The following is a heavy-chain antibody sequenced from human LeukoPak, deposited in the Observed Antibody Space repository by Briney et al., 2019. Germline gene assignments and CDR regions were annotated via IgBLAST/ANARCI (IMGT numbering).Heavy chain of an antibody. D-gene: IGHD3-10*01. CDR3: AKDVGSGSYYHLDY. CDR1: GFTFSSYG. CDR2: ISYDGSNK. Sequence: PGGSLRLSCAASGFTFSSYGMHWVRQAPGKGLEWVAVISYDGSNKYYADSVKGRFTISRDNSKNTLYLQMNSLRAEDTAVYYCAKDVGSGSYYHLDYWGQGTLVTVSS. V-gene: IGHV3-30*18. J-gene: IGHJ4*02.